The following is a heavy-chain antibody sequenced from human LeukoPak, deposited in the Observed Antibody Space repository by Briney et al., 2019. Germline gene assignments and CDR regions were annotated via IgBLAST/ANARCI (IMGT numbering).Heavy chain of an antibody. Sequence: SETLSLTCAVYGGSFRGDYWSWIREPPGRGREWIGEINHSGSTNYNPSLKSRVTISVDTSKNQFSLKLSSVTAADTAVYYCARAVYGSGSSPHGHWGQGTLVTVSS. V-gene: IGHV4-34*01. D-gene: IGHD3-10*01. J-gene: IGHJ4*02. CDR2: INHSGST. CDR1: GGSFRGDY. CDR3: ARAVYGSGSSPHGH.